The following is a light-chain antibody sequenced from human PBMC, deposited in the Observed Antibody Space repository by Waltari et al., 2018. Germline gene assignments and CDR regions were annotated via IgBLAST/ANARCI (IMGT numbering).Light chain of an antibody. Sequence: EIVLTQSPATLSLSPGERATLSCRASQSVSSYLAWYQQKPGQAPRLLIYDASIRATGIPARFSGSGSGTDFTLTISSLEAEDFAVYYCQHRDHWPPDATFGPGTKVDI. V-gene: IGKV3-11*01. CDR1: QSVSSY. CDR3: QHRDHWPPDAT. J-gene: IGKJ3*01. CDR2: DAS.